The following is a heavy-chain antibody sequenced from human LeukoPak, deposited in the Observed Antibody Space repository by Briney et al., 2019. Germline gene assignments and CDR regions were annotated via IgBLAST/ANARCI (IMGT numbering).Heavy chain of an antibody. CDR2: MNPNSGNT. V-gene: IGHV1-8*02. CDR1: GYTFTTYD. CDR3: ATLGTYPLDY. D-gene: IGHD3-16*02. Sequence: ASVKVSCKASGYTFTTYDINWVRQATGQGLEWMGWMNPNSGNTGYAQKFQGRVTMTEDTSTDTAYMELSSLRSEDTAVYYCATLGTYPLDYWGQGTLVTVSS. J-gene: IGHJ4*02.